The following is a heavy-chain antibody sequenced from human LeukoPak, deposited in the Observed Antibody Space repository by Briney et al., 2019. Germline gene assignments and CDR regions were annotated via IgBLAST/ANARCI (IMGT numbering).Heavy chain of an antibody. Sequence: SETLSLTCTVSGGSISSGSYYWSWIRQPAGKGLEWIGRIYTSGSTNYNPSLKSRVTISVDTSKNQFSLRLSSVTAADTAVYYCARDGSGRYNWFDPWGQGTLVTVSS. CDR2: IYTSGST. CDR3: ARDGSGRYNWFDP. V-gene: IGHV4-61*02. D-gene: IGHD3-10*01. CDR1: GGSISSGSYY. J-gene: IGHJ5*02.